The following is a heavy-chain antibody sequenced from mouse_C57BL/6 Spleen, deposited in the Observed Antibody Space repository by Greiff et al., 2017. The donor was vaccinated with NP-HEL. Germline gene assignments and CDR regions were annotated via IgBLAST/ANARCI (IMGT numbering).Heavy chain of an antibody. Sequence: QVQLQQSGAELVKPGASVKLSCKASGYTFTSYWMHWVKQRPGQGLEWIGMIHPNSGSTNYNEKFKSKATLTVDKSSSTAYMQLSSLTSEDSAVYYCAYYYGSSYSWFAYWGQGTLVTVSA. CDR1: GYTFTSYW. CDR3: AYYYGSSYSWFAY. CDR2: IHPNSGST. V-gene: IGHV1-64*01. D-gene: IGHD1-1*01. J-gene: IGHJ3*01.